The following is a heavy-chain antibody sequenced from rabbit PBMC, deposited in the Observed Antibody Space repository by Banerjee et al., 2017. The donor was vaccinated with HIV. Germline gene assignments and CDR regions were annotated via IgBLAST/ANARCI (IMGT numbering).Heavy chain of an antibody. CDR1: GFSFSYNYV. D-gene: IGHD1-1*01. V-gene: IGHV1S45*01. Sequence: HEQLEESGGDLVKPEGSLTLTCTASGFSFSYNYVMCWVRQAPGKGLEWIACIYAGSSDSSYYASWAKGRFTISKTSSTTVTLQMTSLTAADTATYFCAKTTSTVYWYFTLWVQGTLVTVS. CDR2: IYAGSSDSS. J-gene: IGHJ4*01. CDR3: AKTTSTVYWYFTL.